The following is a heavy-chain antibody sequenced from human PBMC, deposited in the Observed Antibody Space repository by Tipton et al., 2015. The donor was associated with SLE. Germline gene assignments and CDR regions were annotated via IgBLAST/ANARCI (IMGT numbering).Heavy chain of an antibody. Sequence: FTFSRDNSKNTLYLQMNSLRAEDTAVYYCAKWVWGFDYWGQGTLVTVSS. J-gene: IGHJ4*02. V-gene: IGHV3-23*01. D-gene: IGHD7-27*01. CDR3: AKWVWGFDY.